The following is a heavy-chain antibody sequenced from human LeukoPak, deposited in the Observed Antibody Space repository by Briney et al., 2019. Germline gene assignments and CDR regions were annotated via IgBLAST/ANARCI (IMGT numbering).Heavy chain of an antibody. CDR3: ARQINNWLDP. V-gene: IGHV3-11*01. CDR2: ISNSGSTI. Sequence: TGGSLRLSCAASGFTFSDYYMSWIRQTPGKGLEWVSYISNSGSTIYYADSVKGRFSISRDNAKNSLYLQMNSLRAEDTAVYYCARQINNWLDPWGQGSLVTVSS. J-gene: IGHJ5*02. CDR1: GFTFSDYY.